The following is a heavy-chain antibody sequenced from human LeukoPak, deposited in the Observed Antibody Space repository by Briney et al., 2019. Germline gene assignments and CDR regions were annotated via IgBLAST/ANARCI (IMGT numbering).Heavy chain of an antibody. Sequence: NPGESLKISCKGSGYSFTSYWIGWVRQMPGKGLEWMGIIYPGDSDTRYSPSFQGQVTISADKSISTAYLQWSSLKASDTAMYYCVLGYCSGGSCYQFDYWGQGTLVTVSS. V-gene: IGHV5-51*01. D-gene: IGHD2-15*01. CDR1: GYSFTSYW. CDR3: VLGYCSGGSCYQFDY. J-gene: IGHJ4*02. CDR2: IYPGDSDT.